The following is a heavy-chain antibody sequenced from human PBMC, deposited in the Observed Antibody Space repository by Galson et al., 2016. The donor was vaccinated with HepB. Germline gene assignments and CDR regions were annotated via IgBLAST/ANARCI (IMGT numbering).Heavy chain of an antibody. D-gene: IGHD3-16*01. CDR1: GFIFSNYA. J-gene: IGHJ6*02. Sequence: SLRLSCAASGFIFSNYAMSWVRQAPGKGPEWVSGISGTGGSTYYAHSVKGRFTISRDNTKNSLYMQMNRLRAEDTAVYYCVRDQFGDYYYGLDVWGQGTTVIVSS. V-gene: IGHV3-23*01. CDR3: VRDQFGDYYYGLDV. CDR2: ISGTGGST.